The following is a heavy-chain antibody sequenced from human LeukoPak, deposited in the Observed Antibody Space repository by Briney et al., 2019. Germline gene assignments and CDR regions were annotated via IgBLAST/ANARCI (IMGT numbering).Heavy chain of an antibody. CDR3: ARSYGYSSSWYGSDWFDP. Sequence: SETLSLTCTVSGGSISSSSYYWGWIRQPPGKGLEWIESIYYSGSTYYNPSLKSRVTISVDTSKNQFSLKLSSVTAADTAVYYCARSYGYSSSWYGSDWFDPWGQGTLVTVSS. CDR2: IYYSGST. D-gene: IGHD6-13*01. J-gene: IGHJ5*02. CDR1: GGSISSSSYY. V-gene: IGHV4-39*01.